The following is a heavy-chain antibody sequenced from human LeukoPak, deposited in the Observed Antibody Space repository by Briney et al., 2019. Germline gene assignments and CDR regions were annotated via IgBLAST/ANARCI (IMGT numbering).Heavy chain of an antibody. CDR3: ARETSGYCSSTSCPSRGWFDP. J-gene: IGHJ5*02. Sequence: GGSLRLSCAASGFTFSSCGMSWVRQAPGKGLEWVSAITGSGGSTYYADSVKGRFTISRDNSKNTLYLQMNSLRAEDTAVYYCARETSGYCSSTSCPSRGWFDPWGQGTLVTVSS. CDR2: ITGSGGST. V-gene: IGHV3-23*01. D-gene: IGHD2-2*01. CDR1: GFTFSSCG.